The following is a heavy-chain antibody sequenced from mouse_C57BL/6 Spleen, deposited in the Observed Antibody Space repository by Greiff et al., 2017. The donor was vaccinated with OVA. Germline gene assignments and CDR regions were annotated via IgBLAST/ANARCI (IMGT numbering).Heavy chain of an antibody. CDR3: ARWHYGNPQGFAY. CDR2: IYPGSGST. V-gene: IGHV1-55*01. D-gene: IGHD2-1*01. J-gene: IGHJ3*01. CDR1: GYTFTSYW. Sequence: QVQLKQPGAELVKPGASVKMSCKASGYTFTSYWITWVKQRPGQGLEWIGDIYPGSGSTNYNEKFKSKATLTVDTSSSTAYMQLSSLTSEDSAVYYCARWHYGNPQGFAYWGQGTLVTVSA.